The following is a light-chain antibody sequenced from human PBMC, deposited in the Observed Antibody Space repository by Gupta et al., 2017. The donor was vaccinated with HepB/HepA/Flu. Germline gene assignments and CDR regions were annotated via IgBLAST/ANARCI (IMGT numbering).Light chain of an antibody. V-gene: IGLV10-54*04. CDR2: RNN. Sequence: QAGLTQPPSVSKGLRQTATLTCTGNSNNVGNQGAAWLQQHQGHPPKLLSYRNNNRPSGISERFSASRSGNTASLTITGLQPEDEADYYRSAWDSSLSARVFGGGTKLTVL. J-gene: IGLJ2*01. CDR3: SAWDSSLSARV. CDR1: SNNVGNQG.